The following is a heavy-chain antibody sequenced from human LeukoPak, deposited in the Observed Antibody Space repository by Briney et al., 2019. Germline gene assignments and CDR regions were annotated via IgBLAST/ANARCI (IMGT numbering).Heavy chain of an antibody. CDR2: ITGSGATT. CDR1: GFTFSSYA. CDR3: AKGDCGGTCLLIDN. D-gene: IGHD2-15*01. V-gene: IGHV3-23*01. J-gene: IGHJ4*02. Sequence: GSLRLSCAASGFTFSSYAMSWVRQAPGKGLEWVSLITGSGATTYYADSVRGRFTVSRDNSKNTLYLQMNSLRAEDTAVYFCAKGDCGGTCLLIDNWGQGTLVTVSS.